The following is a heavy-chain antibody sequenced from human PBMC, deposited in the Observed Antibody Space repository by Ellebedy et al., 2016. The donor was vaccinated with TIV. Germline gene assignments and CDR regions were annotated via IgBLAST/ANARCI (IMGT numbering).Heavy chain of an antibody. V-gene: IGHV3-13*01. CDR2: IGTAGDT. CDR3: ARVGPADAFDI. J-gene: IGHJ3*02. CDR1: GFTFSSYD. D-gene: IGHD2-2*01. Sequence: GGSLRLXXPASGFTFSSYDMHWVRQATGKGLEWVSAIGTAGDTYYPGSVKGRFTISRENAKNSLYLQMNSLRAGDTAVYYCARVGPADAFDIWGQGTMVTVSS.